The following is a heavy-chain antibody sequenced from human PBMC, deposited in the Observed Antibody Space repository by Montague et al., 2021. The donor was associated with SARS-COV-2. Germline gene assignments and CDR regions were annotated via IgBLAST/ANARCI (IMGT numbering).Heavy chain of an antibody. J-gene: IGHJ4*02. CDR3: ARGSGHYYSPFDN. Sequence: SETLSLTCAVYGGSFSGYYWSWIRQPPGKGLEWIGEINDSGSTYYNPSLKSRVTISVDTSKNQFSLKLSPVTAADTAVYYCARGSGHYYSPFDNWGQGNLVTVSS. D-gene: IGHD1-26*01. V-gene: IGHV4-34*01. CDR1: GGSFSGYY. CDR2: INDSGST.